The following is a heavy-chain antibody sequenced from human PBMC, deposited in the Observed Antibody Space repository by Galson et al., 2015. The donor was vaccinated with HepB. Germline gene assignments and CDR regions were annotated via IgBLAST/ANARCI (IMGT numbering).Heavy chain of an antibody. Sequence: SLRLSCAASGFTFSSYWMHWVRQAPEKGLVWVSRINSDGSSTSYADSVKGRFTISRDNAKNTLYLQMNSLRAEDTAVYYCAREYSSSWYDYWGQGTLVTVSS. CDR2: INSDGSST. V-gene: IGHV3-74*01. CDR3: AREYSSSWYDY. D-gene: IGHD6-13*01. CDR1: GFTFSSYW. J-gene: IGHJ4*02.